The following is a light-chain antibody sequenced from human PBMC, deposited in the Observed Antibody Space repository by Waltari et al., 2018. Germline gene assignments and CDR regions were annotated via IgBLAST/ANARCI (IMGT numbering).Light chain of an antibody. CDR2: EVS. Sequence: DIVMTQTPLSSPVTLGQPASISCRSSQSLAHSDGTTFVNWHHQRPGRPPRLLLNEVSKGFSGVPDRFSGSGAGTDFILKSSRVEAEDVGVYYCMQSIQLPWTFGQGTKVEIK. J-gene: IGKJ1*01. CDR1: QSLAHSDGTTF. CDR3: MQSIQLPWT. V-gene: IGKV2-24*01.